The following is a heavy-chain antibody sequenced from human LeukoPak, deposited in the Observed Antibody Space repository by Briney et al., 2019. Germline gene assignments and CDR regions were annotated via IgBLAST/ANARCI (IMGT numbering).Heavy chain of an antibody. CDR2: ISGYNGNT. V-gene: IGHV1-18*01. CDR3: AGNSYGFLNWFDP. D-gene: IGHD5-18*01. J-gene: IGHJ5*02. CDR1: GYTFTNYG. Sequence: ASVKVSCKASGYTFTNYGITWVRQAPGQGLKRMGWISGYNGNTNSAQKLQGRVTMTTDTSTSTAYMELRSLRSDDTAVYYCAGNSYGFLNWFDPWGQGTLVTVSS.